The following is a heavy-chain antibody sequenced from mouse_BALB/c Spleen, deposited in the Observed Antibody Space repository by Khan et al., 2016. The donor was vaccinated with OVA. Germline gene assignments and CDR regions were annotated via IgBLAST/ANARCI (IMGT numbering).Heavy chain of an antibody. J-gene: IGHJ3*01. CDR3: ARRGYDWGRGAVVAY. CDR1: GFPLTNYS. CDR2: IWSAGST. V-gene: IGHV2-2*02. Sequence: QVQLQQSGPGLVQPSQSLSITCTVSGFPLTNYSVHWVRQSPGKGLEWLGVIWSAGSTDYNAAFISRLTIRKDHSRSQVFFKRHRLQPNDTAISYCARRGYDWGRGAVVAYWGRGTLVTVSA. D-gene: IGHD2-4*01.